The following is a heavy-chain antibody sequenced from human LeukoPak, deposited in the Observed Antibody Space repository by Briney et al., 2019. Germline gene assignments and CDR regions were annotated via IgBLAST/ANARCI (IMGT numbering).Heavy chain of an antibody. D-gene: IGHD3-3*01. CDR2: ISASTSGT. V-gene: IGHV3-23*01. J-gene: IGHJ4*02. Sequence: GGSLRLSCAASGFTFSSYAMSWVRQAPGKGLEWVSGISASTSGTYYAASVKGRCTISRDNSKNTLCLQMNSLRAEDTAIYYCAKQGYYSRDPLSDNWGQGTLVTVSS. CDR1: GFTFSSYA. CDR3: AKQGYYSRDPLSDN.